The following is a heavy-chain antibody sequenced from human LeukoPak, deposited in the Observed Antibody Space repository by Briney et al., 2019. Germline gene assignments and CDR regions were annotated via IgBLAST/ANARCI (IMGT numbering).Heavy chain of an antibody. CDR3: AMDRGYSTLTC. CDR2: INQDESEE. V-gene: IGHV3-7*04. D-gene: IGHD4-11*01. CDR1: GFTFSSDW. Sequence: GGSLRLSCAASGFTFSSDWMSWVRQAPGKGLEWVANINQDESEENFVDSVKGRFSISRDNAKRSLYLQMNSLRAEDTAMYYCAMDRGYSTLTCWGQGTLVTVSS. J-gene: IGHJ4*02.